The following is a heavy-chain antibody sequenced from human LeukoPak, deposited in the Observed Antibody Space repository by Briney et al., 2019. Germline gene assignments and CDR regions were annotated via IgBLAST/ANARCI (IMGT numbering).Heavy chain of an antibody. J-gene: IGHJ4*02. D-gene: IGHD2-15*01. CDR3: AREGDCSHRKCFSFPLDQ. Sequence: SETLSLTCTVSGYSISSGYYWGWIRQPPGKGLEWIGSIFHSGRTYYNPYLKSRVTISVDTSKNQFALKLDSVTAADTAVYYCAREGDCSHRKCFSFPLDQWGPGTLVTVSS. CDR2: IFHSGRT. CDR1: GYSISSGYY. V-gene: IGHV4-38-2*02.